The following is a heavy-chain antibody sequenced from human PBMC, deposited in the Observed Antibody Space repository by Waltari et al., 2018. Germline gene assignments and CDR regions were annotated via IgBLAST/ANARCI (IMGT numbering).Heavy chain of an antibody. CDR1: GFTFVDYW. CDR3: ARKGGRGYTYGPFYFDS. V-gene: IGHV3-74*01. Sequence: EVQLLEAGGDLVQPGGSLRLSCAASGFTFVDYWMHWVRQAPGKGLVWVARINGDGYGITYSDSVQGRFTISRDNTKNTVYLQLNSLRADDTAVYYCARKGGRGYTYGPFYFDSWGRGTLVTVSS. CDR2: INGDGYGI. D-gene: IGHD5-18*01. J-gene: IGHJ4*02.